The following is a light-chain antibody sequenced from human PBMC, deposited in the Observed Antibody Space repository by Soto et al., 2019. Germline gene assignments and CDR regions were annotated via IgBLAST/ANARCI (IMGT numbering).Light chain of an antibody. CDR2: GAS. V-gene: IGKV2-29*01. J-gene: IGKJ1*01. Sequence: VMTQTPLSLSGAPGQPASIPCKSSQSLLRITGETFLFWYLQKPGQSPQLLIYGASSRATGIPDRFSGSGSGTDFTLTISRLEPEDYAVYYCQQYGHSLWTFGQGTKVDIK. CDR1: QSLLRITGETF. CDR3: QQYGHSLWT.